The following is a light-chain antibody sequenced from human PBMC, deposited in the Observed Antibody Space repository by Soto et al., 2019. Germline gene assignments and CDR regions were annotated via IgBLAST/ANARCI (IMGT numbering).Light chain of an antibody. J-gene: IGLJ2*01. CDR1: SSDVGGYNY. CDR2: EVS. V-gene: IGLV2-14*01. CDR3: NSYTSSSTLV. Sequence: QSALTQSASVSGSPGQSITISCTGTSSDVGGYNYVSWYQQHPGKVPKLMIYEVSNRPSGVSNRFSGSKSGNTASLTISGLQAEDEADYYCNSYTSSSTLVFGGGTKLTVL.